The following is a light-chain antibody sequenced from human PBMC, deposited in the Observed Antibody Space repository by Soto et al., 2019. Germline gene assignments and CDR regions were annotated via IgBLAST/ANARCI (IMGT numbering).Light chain of an antibody. V-gene: IGKV3-15*01. CDR2: GAS. CDR1: QSVSSN. Sequence: IVMTQSPATLSVSPGERATISCRASQSVSSNLAWYQQKPGQAPRLLIYGASTWATGIPARFSGSGSGTDFTLTISSLQSEDFAVYYCLQDNNWPHTFGQGTKLEIK. J-gene: IGKJ2*01. CDR3: LQDNNWPHT.